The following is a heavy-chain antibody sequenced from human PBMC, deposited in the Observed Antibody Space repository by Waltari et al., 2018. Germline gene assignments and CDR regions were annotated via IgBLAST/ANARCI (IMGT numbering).Heavy chain of an antibody. Sequence: EVQLVESGGGLVQPGGSLRLSCAASGFTFNSYAISWVRQAPGKGLEWVSALSASGGTIYYEDALKGRFTISRDNAKNTVYLQMNSLRAEDTAVYYCARVWGSYRSFDYWGQGTLVTVSS. CDR2: LSASGGTI. CDR1: GFTFNSYA. CDR3: ARVWGSYRSFDY. J-gene: IGHJ4*02. D-gene: IGHD3-16*02. V-gene: IGHV3-23*04.